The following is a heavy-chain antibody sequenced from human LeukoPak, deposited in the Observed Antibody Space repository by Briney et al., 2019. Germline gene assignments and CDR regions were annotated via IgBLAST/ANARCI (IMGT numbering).Heavy chain of an antibody. J-gene: IGHJ6*02. D-gene: IGHD6-13*01. Sequence: PGGSPTLSCAASGFTFSSYWMHWVRQAPGKGLVWVSRINSDGSSTSYADSVKGRFTISRDNAKNTLYLQMNSLRAEDTAVYYCARARYSSRWYPYYYGMDVWGQGTTVTVSS. V-gene: IGHV3-74*01. CDR3: ARARYSSRWYPYYYGMDV. CDR2: INSDGSST. CDR1: GFTFSSYW.